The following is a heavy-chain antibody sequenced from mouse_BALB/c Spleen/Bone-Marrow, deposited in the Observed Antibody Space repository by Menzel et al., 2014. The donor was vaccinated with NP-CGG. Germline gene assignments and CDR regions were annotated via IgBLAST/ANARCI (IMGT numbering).Heavy chain of an antibody. CDR3: ARNRDWDGAMDY. CDR1: GFSLTSYG. J-gene: IGHJ4*01. Sequence: QVQLKESGHGLVQPSQSLSITCTVSGFSLTSYGVYWVRQSPGKGLEWLGVIWSGGSTDYNAAFIPRLSISKDNSKSQVFFKMNSLQSNDTAIYYCARNRDWDGAMDYWGQGTSVTVSS. CDR2: IWSGGST. D-gene: IGHD4-1*01. V-gene: IGHV2-2*03.